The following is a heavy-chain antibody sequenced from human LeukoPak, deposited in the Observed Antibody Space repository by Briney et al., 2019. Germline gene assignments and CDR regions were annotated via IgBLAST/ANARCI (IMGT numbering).Heavy chain of an antibody. CDR3: AKGDYYGSGSSGDY. CDR2: ISWNSGSI. J-gene: IGHJ4*02. V-gene: IGHV3-9*01. Sequence: GRSLRLSCAASGFTFDDYAMHWVRQAPGKGLEWVSGISWNSGSIGYADSVKGRFTISRDNAKNSLYLQMNSLRAEDTALYYCAKGDYYGSGSSGDYWGQGTLVTVSS. CDR1: GFTFDDYA. D-gene: IGHD3-10*01.